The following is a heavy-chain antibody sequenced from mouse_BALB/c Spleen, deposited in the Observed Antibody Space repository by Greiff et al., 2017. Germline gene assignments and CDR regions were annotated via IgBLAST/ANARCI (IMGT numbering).Heavy chain of an antibody. CDR3: ARQGDDLAWFAY. CDR2: ISSGGSYT. CDR1: GFTFSSYG. Sequence: DVQLVESGGDLVKPGGSLKLSCAASGFTFSSYGMSWVRQTPDKRLEWVATISSGGSYTYYPDSVKGRFTISRDNAKNTLYLQMSSLKSEDTAMYYCARQGDDLAWFAYWGQGTLVTVSA. J-gene: IGHJ3*01. V-gene: IGHV5-6*01.